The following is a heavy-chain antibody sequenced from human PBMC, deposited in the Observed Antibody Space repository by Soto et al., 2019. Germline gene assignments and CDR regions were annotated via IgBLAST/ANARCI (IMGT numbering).Heavy chain of an antibody. CDR1: GFTFSNAW. CDR2: IKSKTDGGTT. CDR3: TTGSMVRGVILYDY. D-gene: IGHD3-10*01. Sequence: GGSLRLSCAASGFTFSNAWMSWVRQAPGKGLEWVGRIKSKTDGGTTDYAAPVKGRFTISRDDSKNTLYLQMNSLKTEDTAVYYCTTGSMVRGVILYDYWGQGTLVTVAS. V-gene: IGHV3-15*01. J-gene: IGHJ4*02.